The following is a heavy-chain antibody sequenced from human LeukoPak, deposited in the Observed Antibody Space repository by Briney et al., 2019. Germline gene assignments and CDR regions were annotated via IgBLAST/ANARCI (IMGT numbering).Heavy chain of an antibody. CDR2: IYYSGST. D-gene: IGHD1-26*01. J-gene: IGHJ5*02. Sequence: PSETLSLTCTVSGGSISSSSYYWGWIRQPPGKGLEWIGSIYYSGSTYYNPSLKSRVTISVDTSKNQFSLKLSSVTAADTAVCYCARHGSRGWELRPNWFDPWGQGTLVTVSS. CDR1: GGSISSSSYY. V-gene: IGHV4-39*01. CDR3: ARHGSRGWELRPNWFDP.